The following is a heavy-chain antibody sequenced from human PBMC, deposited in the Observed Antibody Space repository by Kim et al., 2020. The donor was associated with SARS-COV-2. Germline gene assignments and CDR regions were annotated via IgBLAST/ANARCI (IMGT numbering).Heavy chain of an antibody. CDR1: GFNVSSNY. Sequence: GGSLRLSCAASGFNVSSNYMTWVRQAPGKGLEWVSVIYSVGSTYYADSVKGRFTLSRDNSKNTVYLQMSSLRAEDTAVYYCVRAFSTSKDYWGQGTLVTVSS. CDR2: IYSVGST. J-gene: IGHJ4*02. V-gene: IGHV3-53*01. CDR3: VRAFSTSKDY. D-gene: IGHD2-2*01.